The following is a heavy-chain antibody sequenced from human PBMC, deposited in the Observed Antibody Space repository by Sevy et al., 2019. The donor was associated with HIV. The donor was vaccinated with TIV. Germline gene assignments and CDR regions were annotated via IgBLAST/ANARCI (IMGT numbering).Heavy chain of an antibody. CDR3: ARDGPREGRGYGGYDLSYGMDV. D-gene: IGHD5-12*01. CDR2: ISSSSTI. V-gene: IGHV3-48*02. CDR1: GFTFSSYS. Sequence: GGSLRLSCAASGFTFSSYSMNWVRQAPGKGLEWVSYISSSSTIYYADSVKGRFTISRDNAKNSLYLQMNSLRDEDTAVYYCARDGPREGRGYGGYDLSYGMDVWGQGTMVTVSS. J-gene: IGHJ6*02.